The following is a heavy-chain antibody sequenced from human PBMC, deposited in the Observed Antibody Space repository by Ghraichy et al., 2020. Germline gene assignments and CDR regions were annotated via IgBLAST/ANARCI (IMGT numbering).Heavy chain of an antibody. CDR1: GFTVSSHF. Sequence: GGSLRLSCTASGFTVSSHFMNWVRQAPGKGLEWVALIYSGGATYYSASVKGRFTISRDTSKNILYLQMNILRVEDMSVYYCGGELWPHDADTFDIWGQGTVVSVSS. V-gene: IGHV3-66*01. CDR3: GGELWPHDADTFDI. CDR2: IYSGGAT. D-gene: IGHD3-10*01. J-gene: IGHJ3*02.